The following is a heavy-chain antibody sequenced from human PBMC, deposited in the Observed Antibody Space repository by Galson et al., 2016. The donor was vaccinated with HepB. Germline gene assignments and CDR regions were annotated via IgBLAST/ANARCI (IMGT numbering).Heavy chain of an antibody. CDR2: IYYRGST. D-gene: IGHD3-22*01. J-gene: IGHJ1*01. Sequence: ETLSLTCTVSDDSINTYYWSWIRQPPGKGLEWIGYIYYRGSTNYNPSLKSRVTISVDTSKNQFSLRLGSVTAADTAVYYCARAVKEYYYDSSDYSFATNEYFQHWGQGTLVTVSS. CDR3: ARAVKEYYYDSSDYSFATNEYFQH. CDR1: DDSINTYY. V-gene: IGHV4-59*01.